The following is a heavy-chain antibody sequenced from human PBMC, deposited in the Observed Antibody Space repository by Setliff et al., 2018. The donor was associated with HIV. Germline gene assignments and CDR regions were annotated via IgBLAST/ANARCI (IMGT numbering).Heavy chain of an antibody. CDR3: ARGSGAVVVAATPFAY. CDR1: GGSISSSSYY. V-gene: IGHV4-39*07. J-gene: IGHJ4*02. D-gene: IGHD2-15*01. CDR2: IYHSGST. Sequence: PSETLSLTCTVSGGSISSSSYYWGWIRQPPGKGLEWIGSIYHSGSTYYNPSLKSRVTISIDTSKNQFSLNLTSVTAADTAVYYCARGSGAVVVAATPFAYWGQGTLVTVSS.